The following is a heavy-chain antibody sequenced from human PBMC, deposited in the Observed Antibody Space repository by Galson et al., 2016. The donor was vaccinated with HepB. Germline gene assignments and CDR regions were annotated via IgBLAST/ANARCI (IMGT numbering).Heavy chain of an antibody. CDR2: ISGSGVST. D-gene: IGHD3-16*01. V-gene: IGHV3-23*01. CDR3: ATDRGRSPFDY. Sequence: SLRLSCAASGFTFSSYTLTWVRQAPGKGLDWVSAISGSGVSTYYADSVKGRFTISRDHSKNMLYLQMNSLRAEDTPVYYCATDRGRSPFDYWGQGTLVTVSS. CDR1: GFTFSSYT. J-gene: IGHJ4*02.